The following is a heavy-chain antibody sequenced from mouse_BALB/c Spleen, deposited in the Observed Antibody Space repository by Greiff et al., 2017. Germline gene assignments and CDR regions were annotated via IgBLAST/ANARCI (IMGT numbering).Heavy chain of an antibody. V-gene: IGHV5-17*02. CDR3: ARSEGYAMDY. CDR2: ISSGSSTI. CDR1: GFTFSSFG. Sequence: EVMLVESGGGLVQPGGSRKLSCAASGFTFSSFGMHWVRQAPEKGLEWVAYISSGSSTIYYADTVKGRFTISRDNPKNTLFLQMTSLRSEDTAMYYCARSEGYAMDYWGQATSVTVSS. J-gene: IGHJ4*01.